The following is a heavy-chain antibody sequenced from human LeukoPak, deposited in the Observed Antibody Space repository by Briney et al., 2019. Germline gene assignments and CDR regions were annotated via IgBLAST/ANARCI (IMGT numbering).Heavy chain of an antibody. V-gene: IGHV3-73*01. CDR1: GSTFSSYA. J-gene: IGHJ4*02. D-gene: IGHD6-6*01. CDR3: TSHARRQLGLDY. CDR2: IRSKANSYAT. Sequence: GGSLRLSCAASGSTFSSYAMSWVRQASGKGLEWVGRIRSKANSYATAYAASVKGRFTISRDDSKNTAYLQMNSLKTEDTAVYYCTSHARRQLGLDYWGQGTLVTVSS.